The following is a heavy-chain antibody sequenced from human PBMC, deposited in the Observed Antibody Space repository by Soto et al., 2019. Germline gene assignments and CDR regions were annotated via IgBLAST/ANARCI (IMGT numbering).Heavy chain of an antibody. CDR3: AKDLLSGWLY. D-gene: IGHD6-19*01. V-gene: IGHV3-30*18. J-gene: IGHJ4*01. CDR1: RFPFSTYG. CDR2: ISYDGGEK. Sequence: GGSLRLSCAAARFPFSTYGMHWVRQAPGKGLEWVAVISYDGGEKYYADSVKGRFTISRDNSKNTLYLQMNSLRAEDTAVYYCAKDLLSGWLYWGQGTLVTVSS.